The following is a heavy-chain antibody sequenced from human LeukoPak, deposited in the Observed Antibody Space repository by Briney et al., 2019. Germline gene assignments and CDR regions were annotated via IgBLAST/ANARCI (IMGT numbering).Heavy chain of an antibody. CDR3: AKAVKTYDILTGFDY. V-gene: IGHV3-23*01. J-gene: IGHJ4*02. Sequence: KPGASLRLSCAAPGFTFTNFAMTWVRQAPGKGLEWGSAISNSGVSTYHADSVKGRFTISRDNSKNTLYLQMNSLRAEDTAVYYCAKAVKTYDILTGFDYWVQGTLVTVSS. CDR1: GFTFTNFA. D-gene: IGHD3-9*01. CDR2: ISNSGVST.